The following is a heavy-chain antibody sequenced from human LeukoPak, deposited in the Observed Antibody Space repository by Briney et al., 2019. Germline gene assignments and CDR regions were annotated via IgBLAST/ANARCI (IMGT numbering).Heavy chain of an antibody. Sequence: SETLSLTCTVSGGSISSYYWSWIRQPPGKGLEWIGYIYYSGSTNYNPSLKSRVTISVDTSKNQFSLKLSSVTAADTAVYYCARHRRSSWYVAYFDYWGQGTLVTVSS. CDR1: GGSISSYY. V-gene: IGHV4-59*08. CDR3: ARHRRSSWYVAYFDY. D-gene: IGHD6-13*01. J-gene: IGHJ4*02. CDR2: IYYSGST.